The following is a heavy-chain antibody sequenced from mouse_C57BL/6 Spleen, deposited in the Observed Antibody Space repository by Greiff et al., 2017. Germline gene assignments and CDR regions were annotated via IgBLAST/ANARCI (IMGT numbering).Heavy chain of an antibody. V-gene: IGHV3-6*01. J-gene: IGHJ2*01. CDR1: GYSITSGYY. CDR3: ARGGGYDEGDY. D-gene: IGHD2-2*01. CDR2: ISYDGSN. Sequence: VQLKESGPGLVKPSQSLSLTCSVTGYSITSGYYWNWIRQFPGNKLEWMGYISYDGSNNYNPSLKNRISITRDTSKNQFFLKLNSVTTEDTATYYCARGGGYDEGDYWGQGTTLTVSS.